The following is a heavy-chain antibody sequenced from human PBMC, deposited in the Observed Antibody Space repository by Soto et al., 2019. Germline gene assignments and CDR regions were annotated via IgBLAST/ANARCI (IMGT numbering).Heavy chain of an antibody. D-gene: IGHD4-17*01. CDR1: GFTFTNYA. CDR3: AKVYGGRWYFDF. Sequence: EVQLLESGGGLVQPGGSLRLSCAASGFTFTNYAMAWVRQAPGKGLDWVSSISGSDNSTYHTDSVKGRFTISRDNSKNTLYLQMNSLRVEDTAVYYCAKVYGGRWYFDFWGRGTLVTVSS. CDR2: ISGSDNST. V-gene: IGHV3-23*01. J-gene: IGHJ2*01.